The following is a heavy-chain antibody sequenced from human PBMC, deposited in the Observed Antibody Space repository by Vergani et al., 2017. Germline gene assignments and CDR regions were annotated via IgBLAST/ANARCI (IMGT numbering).Heavy chain of an antibody. V-gene: IGHV3-53*02. CDR2: IYSGGST. Sequence: EVQLVETGGGLIQPGGSLRLSCAASGFTVSSNYMSWVRQAPGKGLEWVSVIYSGGSTYYADSVKGRFTISRDNSKNTLYLQMNSLRAEDTAVYYCARVGVTTGRRCYYYYYYMDVWGKGTTVTVSS. J-gene: IGHJ6*03. D-gene: IGHD4-11*01. CDR3: ARVGVTTGRRCYYYYYYMDV. CDR1: GFTVSSNY.